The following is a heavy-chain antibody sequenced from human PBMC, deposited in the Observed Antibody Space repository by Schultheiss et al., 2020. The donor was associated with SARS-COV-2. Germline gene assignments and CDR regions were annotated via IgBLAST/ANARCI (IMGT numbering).Heavy chain of an antibody. CDR2: ISTTGGTI. D-gene: IGHD1-1*01. CDR1: GFTFDDYA. V-gene: IGHV3-48*03. Sequence: GGSLRLSCAASGFTFDDYAMHWVRQAPGKGLEWVSYISTTGGTIYYADSVKGRFTISRDNAKNSLYLQMNSLRAEDTAVYYCAKVRGNWYDDLDYWGQGTLVTVSS. J-gene: IGHJ4*02. CDR3: AKVRGNWYDDLDY.